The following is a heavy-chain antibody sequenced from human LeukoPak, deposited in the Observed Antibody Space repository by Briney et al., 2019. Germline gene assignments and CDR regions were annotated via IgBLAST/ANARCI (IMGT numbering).Heavy chain of an antibody. CDR1: GFTFSSYA. V-gene: IGHV3-23*01. J-gene: IGHJ4*02. CDR3: ASIVGATMRAFDY. Sequence: PGGSLRLSCAASGFTFSSYAMSWVRQAPGKGLEWVSAISGSGGSTYYADPVKGRFTISRDNSKNTLYLQMNSLRAEDTAVYYCASIVGATMRAFDYWGQGTLVTVSS. D-gene: IGHD1-26*01. CDR2: ISGSGGST.